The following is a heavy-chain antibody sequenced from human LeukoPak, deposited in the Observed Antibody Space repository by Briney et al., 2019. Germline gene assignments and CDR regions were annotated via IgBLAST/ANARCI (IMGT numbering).Heavy chain of an antibody. V-gene: IGHV3-15*07. D-gene: IGHD6-13*01. CDR2: IRSKTHGEAI. CDR1: GFTFSNVW. J-gene: IGHJ4*02. Sequence: GGSLRLSCAASGFTFSNVWMNWVRQAPGKGLEWVGRIRSKTHGEAIDYAAPVRGRFTISRDNFKNTLYLQMNSLRAEDTALYYCASPLLTPSSTWGEGSLDYWGQGTLVTVSS. CDR3: ASPLLTPSSTWGEGSLDY.